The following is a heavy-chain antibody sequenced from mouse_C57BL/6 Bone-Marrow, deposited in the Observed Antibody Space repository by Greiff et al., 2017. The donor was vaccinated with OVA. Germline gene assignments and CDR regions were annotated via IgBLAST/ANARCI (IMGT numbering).Heavy chain of an antibody. CDR3: ARMYYGSRYWDFDV. CDR2: IWTGGGT. V-gene: IGHV2-9-1*01. CDR1: GFSLTSYA. D-gene: IGHD1-1*01. Sequence: VQLQQSGPGLVAPSQSLSITCTVSGFSLTSYAISWVRQPPGKGLEWLGVIWTGGGTNYNSALKSRLSISKDNSKSQVFLKMNSLQTDDTARYYCARMYYGSRYWDFDVWGTGTTVTVSS. J-gene: IGHJ1*03.